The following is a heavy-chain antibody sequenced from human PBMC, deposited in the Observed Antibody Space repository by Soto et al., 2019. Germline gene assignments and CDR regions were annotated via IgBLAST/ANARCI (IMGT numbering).Heavy chain of an antibody. V-gene: IGHV3-9*01. CDR2: ISWNSGSI. J-gene: IGHJ4*02. CDR3: AKDLKGAGGY. Sequence: EVQLVESGGGLVQPGRSLRLSCAASGFTFDDYAMHWVRQAPGKGLEWVSGISWNSGSIGYADSVKGRFTISRDNAKNSLYLQMNSLRAEDTALYYCAKDLKGAGGYWGQGTLVTVSS. CDR1: GFTFDDYA. D-gene: IGHD3-10*01.